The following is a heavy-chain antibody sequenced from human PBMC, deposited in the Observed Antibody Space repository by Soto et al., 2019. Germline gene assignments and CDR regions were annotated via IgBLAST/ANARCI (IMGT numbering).Heavy chain of an antibody. CDR3: AHGYVQLLATFHYFDS. Sequence: GPTLVNPTQTITLTCTFSGFSITGNGEGVGWIRQPPGKALEWLALIYWADDKRYSPSLRNRLTITLDNSKDQVILTMTDMGPADTATYYCAHGYVQLLATFHYFDSWGQGTQVPVSS. V-gene: IGHV2-5*02. J-gene: IGHJ4*02. CDR1: GFSITGNGEG. D-gene: IGHD2-2*01. CDR2: IYWADDK.